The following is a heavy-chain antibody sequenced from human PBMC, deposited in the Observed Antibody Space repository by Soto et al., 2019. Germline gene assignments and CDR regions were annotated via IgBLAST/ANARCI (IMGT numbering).Heavy chain of an antibody. CDR2: MYPGDSDT. V-gene: IGHV5-51*01. D-gene: IGHD5-12*01. CDR3: SRVPPGRNGYNKFYD. Sequence: GESLKISCKGSGYTFSDYWIGWVRQMPGKGLEWMGIMYPGDSDTRYSPSFQGQVTISADKSISTAYLQWSSLKASDTAMYYCSRVPPGRNGYNKFYDWGQGTLVTSPQ. CDR1: GYTFSDYW. J-gene: IGHJ4*02.